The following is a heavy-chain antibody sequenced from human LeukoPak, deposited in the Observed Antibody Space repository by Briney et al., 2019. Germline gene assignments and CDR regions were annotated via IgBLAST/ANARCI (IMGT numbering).Heavy chain of an antibody. V-gene: IGHV4-4*07. D-gene: IGHD3-22*01. CDR3: ARLVVITTFDWFDP. Sequence: ASETLSLTCTVSGGSISSYYWSWIRQPAGKGLEWIGRIYTSGSTTYNPSLKSRVTMSADTSKNQSSLKLTSVTAADTAVYYCARLVVITTFDWFDPWGQGTLVTVSS. J-gene: IGHJ5*02. CDR1: GGSISSYY. CDR2: IYTSGST.